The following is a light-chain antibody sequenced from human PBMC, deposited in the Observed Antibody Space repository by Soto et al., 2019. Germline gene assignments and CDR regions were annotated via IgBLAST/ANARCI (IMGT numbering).Light chain of an antibody. V-gene: IGLV4-69*01. CDR3: QTWGTGIYV. CDR1: SGHSSYA. CDR2: LNSDGTH. J-gene: IGLJ7*01. Sequence: QSVLTQSPSASASLGASVKLTCTLSSGHSSYAIAWHQQQPETGPRYLMKLNSDGTHSKGDGIPDRFSGSSSGSERYLTISRLQSEDEADYYCQTWGTGIYVFGGGTQLTVL.